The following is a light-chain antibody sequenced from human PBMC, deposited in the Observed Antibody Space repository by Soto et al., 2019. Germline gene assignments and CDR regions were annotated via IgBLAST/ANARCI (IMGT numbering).Light chain of an antibody. CDR3: SSYTTSNTLV. J-gene: IGLJ1*01. CDR1: SSDVGDYKY. V-gene: IGLV2-14*01. CDR2: EVS. Sequence: QSVLTQPASVSGSLGQSITISCTGTSSDVGDYKYVSWYQKHPGKAPKALIYEVSNRPSGVSNRFSGSKSGNTASLTISGLQAEDEADYYCSSYTTSNTLVFGPGTKVTVL.